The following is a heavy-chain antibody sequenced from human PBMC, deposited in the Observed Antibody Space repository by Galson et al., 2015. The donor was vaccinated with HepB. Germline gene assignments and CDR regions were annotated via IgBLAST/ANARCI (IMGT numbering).Heavy chain of an antibody. D-gene: IGHD5-24*01. Sequence: LSLTCTVSGASISNFYWSWIRQPAGKGLEWIGRIHNSGGTIYNPSLKSRVTMSLDTSKSQFSLKLSSVSAADTAVYYCAGGGDGYYLYYYFDFWGRGTLVSVSS. J-gene: IGHJ2*01. CDR2: IHNSGGT. CDR1: GASISNFY. CDR3: AGGGDGYYLYYYFDF. V-gene: IGHV4-4*07.